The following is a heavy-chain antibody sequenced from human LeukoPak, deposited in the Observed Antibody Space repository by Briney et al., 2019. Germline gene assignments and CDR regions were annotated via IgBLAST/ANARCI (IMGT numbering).Heavy chain of an antibody. CDR3: ARDPYYYDSSGGG. J-gene: IGHJ4*02. CDR2: IYYSGST. D-gene: IGHD3-22*01. CDR1: GGSISSGDYY. Sequence: SQTLSLTCTVSGGSISSGDYYWSWIRQPPGKGLEWIRYIYYSGSTYYNPSLESRVTISVDTSKNQFSLKLSSVTAADTAVYYCARDPYYYDSSGGGWGQGTLVTVSS. V-gene: IGHV4-30-4*08.